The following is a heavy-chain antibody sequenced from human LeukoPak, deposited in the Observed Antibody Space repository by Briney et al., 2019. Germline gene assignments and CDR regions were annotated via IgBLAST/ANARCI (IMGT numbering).Heavy chain of an antibody. CDR1: GYTFTSYY. Sequence: ASVKVSCKASGYTFTSYYMHWVRQAPGQGLEWMGIINPSGGSTSYAQKFQGRVTMTRDTSTSTVHMELSSLRSEDTAVYYCARSYCSGGSCYLRIDYWGQGTLVTVSS. V-gene: IGHV1-46*01. CDR2: INPSGGST. D-gene: IGHD2-15*01. CDR3: ARSYCSGGSCYLRIDY. J-gene: IGHJ4*02.